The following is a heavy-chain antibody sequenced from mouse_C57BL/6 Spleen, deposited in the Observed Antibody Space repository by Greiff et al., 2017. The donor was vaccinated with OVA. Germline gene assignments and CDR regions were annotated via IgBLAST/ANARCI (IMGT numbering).Heavy chain of an antibody. CDR1: GYTFTDYY. D-gene: IGHD4-1*01. Sequence: VQLQQSGPVLVKPGASVKMSCKASGYTFTDYYMNWVKQSHGKSLEWIGVINPYNGGTSYNQKFKGKATWTVDKSSSTAYMELNSLTSEDSAVYYCARRWGGDFDVWGTGTTVTVSS. CDR3: ARRWGGDFDV. J-gene: IGHJ1*03. V-gene: IGHV1-19*01. CDR2: INPYNGGT.